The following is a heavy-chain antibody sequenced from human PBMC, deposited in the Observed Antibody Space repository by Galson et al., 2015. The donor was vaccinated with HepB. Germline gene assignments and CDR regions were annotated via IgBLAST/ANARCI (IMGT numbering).Heavy chain of an antibody. J-gene: IGHJ4*02. Sequence: SLRLSCAASGFTFSGSAVHWVRQASGKGLEWVGRIRSKANSYATAYAASVKGRFTISRDDSKNTAYLQMNSLKTEDTAVYYCTRTPTGIAVAGLDYWGQGTLVTVSS. CDR2: IRSKANSYAT. V-gene: IGHV3-73*01. CDR1: GFTFSGSA. D-gene: IGHD6-19*01. CDR3: TRTPTGIAVAGLDY.